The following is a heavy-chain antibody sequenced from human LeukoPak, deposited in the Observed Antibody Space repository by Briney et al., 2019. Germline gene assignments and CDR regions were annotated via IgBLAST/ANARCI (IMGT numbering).Heavy chain of an antibody. Sequence: SETLSLTCTVSGGSISSYYWSWIRQPPGKGLEWIGYIYYSGSTNYNPSLKSRVTISVDTSKNQFSLKLSSVTAADTAVYYCARGLVMITFGGEQYYYYYYGMDVWGQGTTVTVSS. D-gene: IGHD3-16*01. J-gene: IGHJ6*02. CDR1: GGSISSYY. CDR3: ARGLVMITFGGEQYYYYYYGMDV. CDR2: IYYSGST. V-gene: IGHV4-59*12.